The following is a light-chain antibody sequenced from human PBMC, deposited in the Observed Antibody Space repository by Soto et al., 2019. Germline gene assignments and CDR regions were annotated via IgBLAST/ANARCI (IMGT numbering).Light chain of an antibody. Sequence: EIVMTQSPATLSVSPWGRATLSCRASQSVSSSLAWYQQKPGQAPRLLIYGASTRATGIPGRFSGSGSGTEFTLTISSLQSEDFAVYYCQQYDNWWTFGQGTKVDIK. CDR2: GAS. CDR1: QSVSSS. J-gene: IGKJ1*01. V-gene: IGKV3-15*01. CDR3: QQYDNWWT.